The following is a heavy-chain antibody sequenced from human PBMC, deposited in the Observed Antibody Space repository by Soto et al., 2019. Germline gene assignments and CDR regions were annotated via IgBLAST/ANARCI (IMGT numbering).Heavy chain of an antibody. J-gene: IGHJ6*01. CDR2: TSHRGVT. Sequence: QVQLQQWGAGLLKPSETLSLTCAVYGGSFTGYLWSWIRQPPGKGLEWIGETSHRGVTDYNPSLKSRVATSADTSKNQFSLTLSTVAAADTAVYYCARVAAVAGGFYYGMGVWGQGTTVTVSS. V-gene: IGHV4-34*01. CDR1: GGSFTGYL. CDR3: ARVAAVAGGFYYGMGV. D-gene: IGHD6-19*01.